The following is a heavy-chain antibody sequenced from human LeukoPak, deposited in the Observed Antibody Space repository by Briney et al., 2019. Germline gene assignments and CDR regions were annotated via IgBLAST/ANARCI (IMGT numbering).Heavy chain of an antibody. CDR2: INPSGDST. J-gene: IGHJ4*02. CDR3: ARDWELGF. V-gene: IGHV1-46*01. CDR1: GYTFTDYY. Sequence: ASVKVSCKVSGYTFTDYYMHWVRQAPGQGLEWMGTINPSGDSTTYAQKFQGRVTMTRDTSTSTVYMELSSLRSEDTAVYYCARDWELGFWGQGTLVTVSS. D-gene: IGHD3-10*01.